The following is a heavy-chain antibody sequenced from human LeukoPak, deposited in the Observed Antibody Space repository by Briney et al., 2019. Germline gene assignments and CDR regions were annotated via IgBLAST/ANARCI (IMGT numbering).Heavy chain of an antibody. CDR2: IKGDGSQT. V-gene: IGHV3-7*01. Sequence: GGSLRLSCAASGFTFSDYYMSWIRQAPGKGLEWVANIKGDGSQTYYVDSAKGRFTISRDNAKNSLYLQMDSLRVEDTAIYYCANSLDYWGRGTLVTVSS. CDR3: ANSLDY. J-gene: IGHJ4*02. D-gene: IGHD2-21*01. CDR1: GFTFSDYY.